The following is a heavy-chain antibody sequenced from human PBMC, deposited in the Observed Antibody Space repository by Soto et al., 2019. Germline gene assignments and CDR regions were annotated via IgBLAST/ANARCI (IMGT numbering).Heavy chain of an antibody. Sequence: SVKVSCKASGGTFSSYAISWVRQAPGQGLEWMGGIIPIFGTANYAQKSQGRVTITADESTSTAYMELSSLRSEDTAVYYCASEYYDSSGYQAPSQLRYYYYGMDVWGQGTTVTVSS. D-gene: IGHD3-22*01. V-gene: IGHV1-69*13. J-gene: IGHJ6*02. CDR1: GGTFSSYA. CDR2: IIPIFGTA. CDR3: ASEYYDSSGYQAPSQLRYYYYGMDV.